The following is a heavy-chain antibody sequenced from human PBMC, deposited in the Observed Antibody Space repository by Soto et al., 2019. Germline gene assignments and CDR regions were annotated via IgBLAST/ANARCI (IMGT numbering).Heavy chain of an antibody. J-gene: IGHJ4*02. D-gene: IGHD2-15*01. CDR3: ARPGYCSGGSCLGTLREYYFDY. CDR1: GGSISSSSYY. Sequence: QLQLQESGPGLVKPSETLSLTCTVSGGSISSSSYYWGWIRQPPGKGLEWIGSIYYSGSTYYNPSLKSRVTISVDTSKNQFSLKLSSVTAADTAVYYCARPGYCSGGSCLGTLREYYFDYWGQGTLVTVSS. V-gene: IGHV4-39*01. CDR2: IYYSGST.